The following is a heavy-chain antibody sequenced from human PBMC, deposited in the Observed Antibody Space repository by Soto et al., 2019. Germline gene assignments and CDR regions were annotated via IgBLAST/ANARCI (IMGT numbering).Heavy chain of an antibody. CDR1: GFRFSEHS. J-gene: IGHJ4*02. CDR2: ISSNSDKT. D-gene: IGHD2-21*02. CDR3: ARLPKGSLVTA. V-gene: IGHV3-48*02. Sequence: VVLVESGGGLVSPGGSLRLSCVASGFRFSEHSMNWVRQAPGKGLQWISYISSNSDKTYYADSVKGRFTVSRGNAKNALFLQMNSLRDDDTATYYCARLPKGSLVTAWGQGSRVTVSS.